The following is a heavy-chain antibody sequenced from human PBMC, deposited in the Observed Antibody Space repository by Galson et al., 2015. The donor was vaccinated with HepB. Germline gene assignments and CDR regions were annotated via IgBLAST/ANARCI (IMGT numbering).Heavy chain of an antibody. Sequence: SVKVSCKASGGTFSSYAISWVRQAPGQGLEWMGGIIPIFGTANYAQKFQGRVTITADESTSTAYMELSSLRSEDTAVYYCARVNHCSGGSCFLTGLFNYYYYYMDVWGKGTTVTVSS. J-gene: IGHJ6*03. CDR1: GGTFSSYA. V-gene: IGHV1-69*13. CDR3: ARVNHCSGGSCFLTGLFNYYYYYMDV. D-gene: IGHD2-15*01. CDR2: IIPIFGTA.